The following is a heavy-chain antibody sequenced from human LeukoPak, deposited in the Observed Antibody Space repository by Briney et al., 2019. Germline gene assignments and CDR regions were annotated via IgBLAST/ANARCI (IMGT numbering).Heavy chain of an antibody. J-gene: IGHJ6*03. V-gene: IGHV3-48*01. CDR2: IGTSSTTI. CDR1: GFTFSSYT. Sequence: GGSLRLSCAASGFTFSSYTMNWVRQPPGKGLEWVSNIGTSSTTIYYADSVKGRFTISRDNAKNSLYLQMSSLRADDTAVYYCARFAAGGSYYYYMDVWGKGTTVTVSS. D-gene: IGHD6-25*01. CDR3: ARFAAGGSYYYYMDV.